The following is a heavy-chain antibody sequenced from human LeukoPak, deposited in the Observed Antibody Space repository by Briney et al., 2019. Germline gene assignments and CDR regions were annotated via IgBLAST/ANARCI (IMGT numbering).Heavy chain of an antibody. CDR2: INAGNGNT. CDR3: ARGYGDYYYYYMDV. V-gene: IGHV1-3*01. J-gene: IGHJ6*03. CDR1: GYTFTSYA. D-gene: IGHD4-17*01. Sequence: ASVKVSCKASGYTFTSYAMHWVRQAPGQRLEWMGWINAGNGNTKYSQKFQGRVTITRDTSASTAYMELSSLRSEDTAVYYCARGYGDYYYYYMDVWGKGTTVTVSS.